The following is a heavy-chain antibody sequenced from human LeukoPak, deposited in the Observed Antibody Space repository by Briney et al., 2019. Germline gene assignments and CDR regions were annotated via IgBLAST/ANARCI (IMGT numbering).Heavy chain of an antibody. CDR1: GASISSYY. CDR2: IYVTGST. J-gene: IGHJ3*02. V-gene: IGHV4-4*07. CDR3: ARLYGDYAFWAFDI. Sequence: SETLSLTCTVSGASISSYYWSWIRQPAGKALEWIGRIYVTGSTTYNPSLESRVTMSLDTSKNHFSLKLSSVTAADTAVYYCARLYGDYAFWAFDIWGQGTMVTVSS. D-gene: IGHD4-17*01.